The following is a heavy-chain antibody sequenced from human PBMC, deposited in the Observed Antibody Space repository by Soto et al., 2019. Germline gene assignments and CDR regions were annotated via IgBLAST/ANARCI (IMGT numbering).Heavy chain of an antibody. Sequence: QVRLVESGGGVVLPGRPLRLSCAASGFAFSTSDIHWVRQAPGKGLEWVALISYDGGNQYYADSVKGRFTISRDNSKSTLYLQMNSLTTEDTAFYYCAKNLGDPRDVWGQGTLVTVSS. CDR2: ISYDGGNQ. J-gene: IGHJ4*02. CDR3: AKNLGDPRDV. D-gene: IGHD4-17*01. V-gene: IGHV3-30*18. CDR1: GFAFSTSD.